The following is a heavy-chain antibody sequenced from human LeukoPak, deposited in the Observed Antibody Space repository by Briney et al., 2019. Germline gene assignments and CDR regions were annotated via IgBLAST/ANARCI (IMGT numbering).Heavy chain of an antibody. CDR3: AKVLRAYYDILTPSSGGFDY. CDR2: IKQDGSEK. V-gene: IGHV3-7*03. J-gene: IGHJ4*02. CDR1: GFTFSSYW. D-gene: IGHD3-9*01. Sequence: QPGGSLRLSCAASGFTFSSYWMSWVRQAPGKGLEWVANIKQDGSEKYYVDSVKGRFTISRDNAKNTLYLQMNSLRAEDTAVYYCAKVLRAYYDILTPSSGGFDYWGQGTLVTVSS.